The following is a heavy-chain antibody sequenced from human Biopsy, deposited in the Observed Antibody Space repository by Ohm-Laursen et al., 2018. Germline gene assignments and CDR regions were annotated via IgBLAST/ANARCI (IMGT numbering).Heavy chain of an antibody. CDR3: ARDPIVGSKADGMDV. D-gene: IGHD1-26*01. CDR1: GFTFNNYS. J-gene: IGHJ6*02. Sequence: SLRLSCTATGFTFNNYSMQWVRQAPGKGLEWVAFIFYDGSNTYYADSVKGRFTISRDNSRNTVYLQMNSLRAEDTAIYYCARDPIVGSKADGMDVWGQGTTVTVSS. V-gene: IGHV3-33*08. CDR2: IFYDGSNT.